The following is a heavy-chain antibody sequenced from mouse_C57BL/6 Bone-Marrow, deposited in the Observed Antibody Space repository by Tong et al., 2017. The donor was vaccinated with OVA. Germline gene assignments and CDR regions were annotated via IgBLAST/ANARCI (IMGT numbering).Heavy chain of an antibody. CDR3: ASIYYDYDGDY. V-gene: IGHV1-37*01. Sequence: EVQLQESGPELVKPGASVKISCKASGYSFTGYFMNWVKQSHGKSLEWIGYIYPYNDGTEYTEKFKGKATLTVDKSSSTAYMQLKSLTSEDSAVYYCASIYYDYDGDYWGQGTTLTVSS. D-gene: IGHD2-4*01. J-gene: IGHJ2*01. CDR2: IYPYNDGT. CDR1: GYSFTGYF.